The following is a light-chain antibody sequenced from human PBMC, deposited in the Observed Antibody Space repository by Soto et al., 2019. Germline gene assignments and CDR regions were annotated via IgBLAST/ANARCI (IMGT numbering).Light chain of an antibody. CDR3: QQYGGSPRT. J-gene: IGKJ1*01. V-gene: IGKV3-20*01. Sequence: EIVMTQSPATLSVSPGEGSTLSCMASQSVSSNLAWYQQKPGQAPRLLIHDASSRATGIPDRFSGSGSGTDFTLTISRLEPEDFAVYYCQQYGGSPRTFGQGTKVDIK. CDR2: DAS. CDR1: QSVSSN.